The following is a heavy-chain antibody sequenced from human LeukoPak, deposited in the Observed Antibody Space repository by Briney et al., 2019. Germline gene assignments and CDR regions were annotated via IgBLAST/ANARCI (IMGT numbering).Heavy chain of an antibody. CDR3: AKLASYYGSGSDMDV. CDR2: ISGSGGST. Sequence: PGGSLRLSCAASGFTFSSYGMSWARQAPGEGLECVSAISGSGGSTYYADSVKGRFTISRDNSKNTLYLQMNSLRAEDTAVYYCAKLASYYGSGSDMDVWGKGTTVTISS. CDR1: GFTFSSYG. D-gene: IGHD3-10*01. J-gene: IGHJ6*03. V-gene: IGHV3-23*01.